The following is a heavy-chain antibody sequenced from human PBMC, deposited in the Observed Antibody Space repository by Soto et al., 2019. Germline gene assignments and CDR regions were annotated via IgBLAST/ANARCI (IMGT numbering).Heavy chain of an antibody. V-gene: IGHV3-30*18. D-gene: IGHD3-10*01. Sequence: VQLVESGGGVVQPGRSLRLSCAASGFTFSSYGMHWVRQAPGKGLEWVAVISYDGSNKYYADSVKGRFTISRDNSKNTLYLQMNSLRAEDTAVYYCAKELGWFGELLIWGIDYWGQGTLVTVSS. CDR3: AKELGWFGELLIWGIDY. CDR1: GFTFSSYG. J-gene: IGHJ4*02. CDR2: ISYDGSNK.